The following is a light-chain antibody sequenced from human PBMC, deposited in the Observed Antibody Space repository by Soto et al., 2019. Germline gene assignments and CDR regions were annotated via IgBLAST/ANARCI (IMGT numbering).Light chain of an antibody. J-gene: IGKJ4*01. Sequence: EIVLTQSPGTLSLSPGERATLSCRASQSISSSYLAWYQQKSGRAPRLLIYGASNRATGIPDRFSGSGSGTDFTLIISRLEPEDFAVYYCQQYVNSPLTFGAGTKGDIK. CDR3: QQYVNSPLT. CDR2: GAS. V-gene: IGKV3-20*01. CDR1: QSISSSY.